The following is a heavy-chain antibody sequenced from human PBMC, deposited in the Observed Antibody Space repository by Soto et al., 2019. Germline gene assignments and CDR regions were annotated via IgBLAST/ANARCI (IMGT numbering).Heavy chain of an antibody. CDR3: ARRTRFSGLTGGEFDY. V-gene: IGHV5-51*01. CDR2: IFPGDSDT. Sequence: EVQLVQSGAEVKKPRESLKISCKGSGYRYTNYWIGWVRQMPGKGLEWMGIIFPGDSDTRYSPSFQGQVTISADKSINTAYLQWSSLKASDTAMYYCARRTRFSGLTGGEFDYWGQGTLVTVSS. D-gene: IGHD2-8*02. CDR1: GYRYTNYW. J-gene: IGHJ4*02.